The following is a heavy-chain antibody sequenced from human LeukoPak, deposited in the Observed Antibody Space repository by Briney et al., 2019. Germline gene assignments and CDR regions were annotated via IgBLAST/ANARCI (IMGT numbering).Heavy chain of an antibody. Sequence: PSETLSLTCTVSDASMSSHYWIWVRQPPGRGLEWIGYVFSTGDTTYSPSLKSRVTISVDMSENQFSLKLNSVTAADTAVYYCARGVYNYYSMDVWGRGATVTVSS. J-gene: IGHJ6*03. CDR2: VFSTGDT. CDR1: DASMSSHY. V-gene: IGHV4-59*11. CDR3: ARGVYNYYSMDV.